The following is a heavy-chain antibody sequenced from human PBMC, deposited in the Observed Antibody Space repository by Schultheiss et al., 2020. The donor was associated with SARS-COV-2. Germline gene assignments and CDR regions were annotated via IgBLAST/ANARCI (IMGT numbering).Heavy chain of an antibody. Sequence: SQTLSLTCTVSGGSISSYYWSWIRQPPGKGLEWIGEINHSGSTNYNPSLKSRVTISVDTSKNQFSLKLSSVTAADTAVYYCASTYYDFWSGYQSNNWFDPWGQGTLVTVSS. CDR2: INHSGST. CDR3: ASTYYDFWSGYQSNNWFDP. V-gene: IGHV4-59*08. CDR1: GGSISSYY. D-gene: IGHD3-3*01. J-gene: IGHJ5*02.